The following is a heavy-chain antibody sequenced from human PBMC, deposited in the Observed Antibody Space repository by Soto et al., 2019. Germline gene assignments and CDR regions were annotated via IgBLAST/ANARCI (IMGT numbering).Heavy chain of an antibody. J-gene: IGHJ6*02. CDR1: GGTFSSYA. CDR2: IIPIFGTA. D-gene: IGHD3-10*01. V-gene: IGHV1-69*01. CDR3: ARERVSNYGSGRDYYYGMDV. Sequence: QVQLVQSGAEVKKPGSSVKVSCKASGGTFSSYAISWVRQAPGQGLEWMGGIIPIFGTANYAQKFQGRVTITADESTSTAYMELSSLRSEDTAVYYYARERVSNYGSGRDYYYGMDVWGQGTTVTVSS.